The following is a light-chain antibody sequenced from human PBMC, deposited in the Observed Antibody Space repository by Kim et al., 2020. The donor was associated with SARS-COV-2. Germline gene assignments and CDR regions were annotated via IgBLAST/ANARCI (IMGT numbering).Light chain of an antibody. CDR3: QQYNNWPPLT. J-gene: IGKJ4*01. Sequence: SPGARATLTCRASQSVGSNLAWYQQKPGQAPRLLIYGASTRATGIPARFSGSGSGTDFTLTINSLQSEDFAVYYCQQYNNWPPLTFGGGTKVDIK. CDR1: QSVGSN. CDR2: GAS. V-gene: IGKV3-15*01.